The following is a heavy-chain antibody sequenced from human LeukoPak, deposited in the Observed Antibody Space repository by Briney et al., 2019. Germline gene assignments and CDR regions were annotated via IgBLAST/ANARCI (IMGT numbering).Heavy chain of an antibody. CDR3: AGDLSIVVVVAATAHGSYGMDV. CDR1: GFTFSDYY. CDR2: ISSSGSTI. Sequence: GGSLRLSCAASGFTFSDYYMSWIRQAPGKGLEWVSYISSSGSTIYYADSVKGRFTISRDNAKNSLYLQMNSLRAEDTAVYYCAGDLSIVVVVAATAHGSYGMDVWGQGTTVTVSS. D-gene: IGHD2-15*01. J-gene: IGHJ6*02. V-gene: IGHV3-11*01.